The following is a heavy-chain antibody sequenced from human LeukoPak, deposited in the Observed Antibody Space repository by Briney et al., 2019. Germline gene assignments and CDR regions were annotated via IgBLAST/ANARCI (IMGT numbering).Heavy chain of an antibody. V-gene: IGHV3-21*01. CDR1: GFTFSSYS. CDR2: ISSSSSYI. D-gene: IGHD6-13*01. CDR3: ARDGPSIAAAGPLDY. J-gene: IGHJ4*02. Sequence: PGGSLRLSCAASGFTFSSYSMNWVRQAPGKGLGWVSSISSSSSYIYYADSVKGRFTISRDNAKNSLYLQMNSLRAEDTAVYYCARDGPSIAAAGPLDYWGQGTLVTVSS.